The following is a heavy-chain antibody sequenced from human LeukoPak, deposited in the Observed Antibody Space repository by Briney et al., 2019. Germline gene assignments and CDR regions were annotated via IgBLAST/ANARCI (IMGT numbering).Heavy chain of an antibody. CDR2: IYYSGNT. J-gene: IGHJ4*02. CDR3: ATQGRWTYAMGY. V-gene: IGHV4-39*01. CDR1: GASISSNTYY. Sequence: SETLSLTCTVSGASISSNTYYWVWIRQPPGKGLEYIGIIYYSGNTYYNPSLKSRVTISVDTSKNQFSLKLISVTAADSAVYYCATQGRWTYAMGYWGQGTLVTVSS. D-gene: IGHD4-23*01.